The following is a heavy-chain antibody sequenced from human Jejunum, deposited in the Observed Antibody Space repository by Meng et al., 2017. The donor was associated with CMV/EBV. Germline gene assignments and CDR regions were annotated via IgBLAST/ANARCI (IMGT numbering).Heavy chain of an antibody. CDR2: VHHSGTT. J-gene: IGHJ4*02. Sequence: LSLTCAVSGGPSNSSHNWWNWVRQPPGKGLEWIGEVHHSGTTNYNPSLESRVTISVDKTKNQFSLKLTSVTAADTAVYYCADPPSGYWGQGTLVTVSS. V-gene: IGHV4-4*02. CDR3: ADPPSGY. CDR1: GGPSNSSHNW.